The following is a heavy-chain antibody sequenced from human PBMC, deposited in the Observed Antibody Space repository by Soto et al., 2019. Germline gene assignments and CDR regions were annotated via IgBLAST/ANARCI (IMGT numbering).Heavy chain of an antibody. D-gene: IGHD1-7*01. CDR3: TPQLRWNYGLLGYYYYGMDV. V-gene: IGHV3-15*07. CDR2: IKSKTDGGTT. CDR1: GFTFSNAW. J-gene: IGHJ6*02. Sequence: GGSLRLSCAASGFTFSNAWMNWVRQAPGKGLEWVGRIKSKTDGGTTDYAAPVKGRFTISRDDSKNTLYLQMNSLKTEDTAVYYCTPQLRWNYGLLGYYYYGMDVWGQGTTVTVSS.